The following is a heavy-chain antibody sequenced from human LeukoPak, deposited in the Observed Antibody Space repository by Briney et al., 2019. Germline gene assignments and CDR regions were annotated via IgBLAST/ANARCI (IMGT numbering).Heavy chain of an antibody. D-gene: IGHD2-8*02. Sequence: SETLSLTCTVSGDSFSSVTDYWAWIRQPPGKGLEWIASGDYSGSTYSNPSLKSRVDISIDMSKNQFYLNMYTMTAADTAVYYCAREADLGYCSGVGCFSEFWGQGILVTVSS. J-gene: IGHJ4*02. V-gene: IGHV4-39*07. CDR3: AREADLGYCSGVGCFSEF. CDR1: GDSFSSVTDY. CDR2: GDYSGST.